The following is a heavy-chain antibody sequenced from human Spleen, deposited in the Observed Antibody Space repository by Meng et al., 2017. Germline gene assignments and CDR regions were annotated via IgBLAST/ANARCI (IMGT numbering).Heavy chain of an antibody. CDR3: ARGSNYYDSSGYYRKAFDI. CDR2: IYHTENT. V-gene: IGHV4-38-2*02. D-gene: IGHD3-22*01. CDR1: GYSISSGFY. J-gene: IGHJ3*02. Sequence: SETLSLTCTVSGYSISSGFYWGWIRQSPGKGLEWIGSIYHTENTYYNPSLTSRVTISVDRSKKYFSLRLNSVTAADTAVYYCARGSNYYDSSGYYRKAFDIWGQGTMVTV.